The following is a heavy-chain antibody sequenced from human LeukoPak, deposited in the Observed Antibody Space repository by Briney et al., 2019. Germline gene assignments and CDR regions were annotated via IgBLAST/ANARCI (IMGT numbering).Heavy chain of an antibody. D-gene: IGHD5-24*01. V-gene: IGHV1-69*05. J-gene: IGHJ4*02. CDR3: ARLPRGGYNFLAPDDY. CDR1: GGTFSSYA. Sequence: SVKVSCKASGGTFSSYAISWVRQAPGQGLEWMGGLIPIFGTANYAQKFQGRVTITTDESTSTAYMELSSLRSEDTAVYYCARLPRGGYNFLAPDDYRGQGTLVTVSS. CDR2: LIPIFGTA.